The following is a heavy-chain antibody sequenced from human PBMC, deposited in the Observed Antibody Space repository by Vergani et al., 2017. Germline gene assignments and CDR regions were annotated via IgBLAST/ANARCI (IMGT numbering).Heavy chain of an antibody. J-gene: IGHJ4*02. CDR2: IYYSGST. V-gene: IGHV4-39*01. CDR1: GGSISRSSYY. CDR3: ARRTTMVRGVLEIARYYCDY. Sequence: DLQESGPGLVKPSETLSLTCTVSGGSISRSSYYLGWLRQPPGKGLEWIGSIYYSGSTYYNPSLKSLVTISVDTAKNQFSLKLSSVTAADTAVYYCARRTTMVRGVLEIARYYCDYWGQGTLVTVSS. D-gene: IGHD3-10*01.